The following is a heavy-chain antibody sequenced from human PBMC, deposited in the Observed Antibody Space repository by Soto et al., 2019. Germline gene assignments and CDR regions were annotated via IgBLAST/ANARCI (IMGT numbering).Heavy chain of an antibody. Sequence: PGESLKISCQTSGYSFTNYWIGWVRQKPGKGLEWLGTIYGGDFHGSDSRYNPSFQHQLTMSDDKSISIAYVQSDSLRASDTALYYCVRASNNVSWFAEGFDIWGQGTSVTVSS. CDR1: GYSFTNYW. CDR3: VRASNNVSWFAEGFDI. J-gene: IGHJ3*02. V-gene: IGHV5-51*01. D-gene: IGHD3-10*01. CDR2: IYGGDFHGSDS.